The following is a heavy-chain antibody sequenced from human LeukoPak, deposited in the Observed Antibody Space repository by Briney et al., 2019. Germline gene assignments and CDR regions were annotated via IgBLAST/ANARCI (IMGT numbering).Heavy chain of an antibody. J-gene: IGHJ4*02. V-gene: IGHV4-34*01. CDR3: ARHLGWLRSRVADY. CDR1: GGSFSDYS. D-gene: IGHD5-12*01. Sequence: SETLSLTCAVYGGSFSDYSWSWIRQPPGKGLEWIGQINHSGSTNYNPSLKSPFTISVDTSKNHFSLKLSSVTAADTAVYYCARHLGWLRSRVADYWGQGTLVTVSS. CDR2: INHSGST.